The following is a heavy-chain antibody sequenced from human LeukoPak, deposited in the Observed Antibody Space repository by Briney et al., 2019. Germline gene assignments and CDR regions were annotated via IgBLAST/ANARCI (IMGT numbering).Heavy chain of an antibody. D-gene: IGHD4-23*01. CDR2: IWYDGSNK. CDR1: GFTFSSYG. Sequence: QSGGSLRLSCAASGFTFSSYGMHWVRQAPGKGLEWVAVIWYDGSNKYYADSVKGRFTISRDNSKNTLYLQMNNLRAEDTAVYYCARAHESRGNRNAFDYWGQGTLVTVSS. V-gene: IGHV3-33*01. J-gene: IGHJ4*02. CDR3: ARAHESRGNRNAFDY.